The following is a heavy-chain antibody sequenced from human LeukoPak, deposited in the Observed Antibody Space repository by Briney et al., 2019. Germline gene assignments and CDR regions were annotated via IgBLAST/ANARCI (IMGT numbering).Heavy chain of an antibody. CDR3: AKRYYQLPLDY. J-gene: IGHJ4*02. V-gene: IGHV3-23*01. CDR2: ISANGGET. CDR1: GFTFSIYA. D-gene: IGHD3-10*01. Sequence: GGSLRLSCAASGFTFSIYAMNCVRQAPGKGLEWVSSISANGGETHYADPVKGRFTISRDNSKNTLYLQINNPRVEDTAVYYCAKRYYQLPLDYRGQGTLVTVSS.